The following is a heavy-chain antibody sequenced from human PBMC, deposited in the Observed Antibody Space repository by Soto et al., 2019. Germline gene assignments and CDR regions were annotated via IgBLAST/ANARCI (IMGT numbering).Heavy chain of an antibody. J-gene: IGHJ5*02. CDR2: SEPGYSDT. V-gene: IGHV5-51*01. D-gene: IGHD2-21*01. CDR1: GYRFYDYW. CDR3: ARREQYCGTSTCRFEP. Sequence: GESLKISCKASGYRFYDYWIRWVRQMQGRGLEWMGISEPGYSDTRYSTSFQGQVTISADNSISTTFQQWSSLKSSNTAMYYCARREQYCGTSTCRFEPWGQGTLVTVSS.